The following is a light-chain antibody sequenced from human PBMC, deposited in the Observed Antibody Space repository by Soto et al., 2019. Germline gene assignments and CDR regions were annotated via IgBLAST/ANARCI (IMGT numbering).Light chain of an antibody. Sequence: QSALTQPASVSGSPGQSITISCTGTSSAVGAYDFVSWYQHSPGKAPKLVTFDVTHRPPGISDRFSGSKSANTASLTISGLQAADEAFYYCSSYTTRSTLVFGGGTKLTVL. CDR1: SSAVGAYDF. V-gene: IGLV2-14*01. J-gene: IGLJ2*01. CDR2: DVT. CDR3: SSYTTRSTLV.